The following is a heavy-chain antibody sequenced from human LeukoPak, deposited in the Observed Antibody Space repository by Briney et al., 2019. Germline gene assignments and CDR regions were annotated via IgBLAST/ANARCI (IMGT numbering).Heavy chain of an antibody. V-gene: IGHV1-2*02. D-gene: IGHD2-2*01. CDR1: GYTFTSSE. CDR3: ARGGSDCYTTSCQRNFDY. CDR2: INPHGTGT. Sequence: ASVKVSCKASGYTFTSSEIHWVRQAPGQGLEWLGWINPHGTGTTYAQKFRGRVTMTRDTSMNTDYMELSGLRPDDTAVYYCARGGSDCYTTSCQRNFDYWGQGTLVTVSP. J-gene: IGHJ4*02.